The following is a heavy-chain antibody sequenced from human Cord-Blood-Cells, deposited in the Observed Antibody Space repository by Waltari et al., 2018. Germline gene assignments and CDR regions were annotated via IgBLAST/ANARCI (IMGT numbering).Heavy chain of an antibody. CDR1: GFTVRRAW. D-gene: IGHD6-13*01. Sequence: EVQLVESGGGVVQHGGSLRLSCAASGFTVRRAWTDWARQAPGKGLVWVSRIIIDGSSTSYAPSVKGRFTISRDNAKNTLYLQMNSLRAEDTAVYYCARVHSSSWYYFDYWGQGTLVTVSS. V-gene: IGHV3-74*01. CDR2: IIIDGSST. J-gene: IGHJ4*02. CDR3: ARVHSSSWYYFDY.